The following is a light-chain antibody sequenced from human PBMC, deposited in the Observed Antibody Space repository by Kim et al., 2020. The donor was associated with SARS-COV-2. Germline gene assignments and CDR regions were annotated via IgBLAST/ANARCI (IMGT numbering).Light chain of an antibody. V-gene: IGKV3-20*01. CDR1: QRVSSSY. J-gene: IGKJ1*01. CDR2: GAS. Sequence: SPGERATLSCRASQRVSSSYLAWYQQKPGLAPRLLIYGASSRATGIPDRFSGSGSGTDFTLTISRLEPEDFAVYYCQQYGSSPRTFGRGTKVDIK. CDR3: QQYGSSPRT.